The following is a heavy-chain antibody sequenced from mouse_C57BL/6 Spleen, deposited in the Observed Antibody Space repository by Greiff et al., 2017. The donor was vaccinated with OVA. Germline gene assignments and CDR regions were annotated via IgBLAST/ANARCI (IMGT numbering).Heavy chain of an antibody. Sequence: QVQLQQPGAELVKPGDSVKLSCKASGYTLTSYWMHWVKQRPGQGLEWIGMIHPNSGSTNYNEKFKSKATLTVDKSSSTAYMQLSSLTSEDSAVYYCATPDGYYWYFDVWGTGTTVTVSS. V-gene: IGHV1-64*01. CDR2: IHPNSGST. J-gene: IGHJ1*03. CDR1: GYTLTSYW. CDR3: ATPDGYYWYFDV. D-gene: IGHD2-3*01.